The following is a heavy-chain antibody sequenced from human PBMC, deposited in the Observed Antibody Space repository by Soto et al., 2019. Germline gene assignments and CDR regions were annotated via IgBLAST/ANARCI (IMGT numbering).Heavy chain of an antibody. CDR2: ISWNSGSI. Sequence: EVQLVESGGGLVQPGRSLRLSCAASGFTFDDYAMHWVRQAPGKGLEWVSGISWNSGSIGYADSVKGRFTISRDNAKNSLYLQMNSLRAEDTDLYYCAKGGLSFEYAFDIWGQGTMVTVSS. CDR1: GFTFDDYA. D-gene: IGHD3-16*02. V-gene: IGHV3-9*01. CDR3: AKGGLSFEYAFDI. J-gene: IGHJ3*02.